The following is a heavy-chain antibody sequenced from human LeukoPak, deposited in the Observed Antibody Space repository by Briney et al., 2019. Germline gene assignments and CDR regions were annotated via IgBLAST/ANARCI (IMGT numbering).Heavy chain of an antibody. D-gene: IGHD4-17*01. CDR2: ISYDGSNK. CDR3: ARDFHPPHSVTTVTTFGAFDP. V-gene: IGHV3-30*03. CDR1: GFTLSSYS. Sequence: GGSLRLSCAASGFTLSSYSMNWVRQAAGKGLEGVAVISYDGSNKYFADSAKGRFTISRGNSQNTVYPQMNSLRAEDTAVYYCARDFHPPHSVTTVTTFGAFDPWGQGTLVTVSS. J-gene: IGHJ5*02.